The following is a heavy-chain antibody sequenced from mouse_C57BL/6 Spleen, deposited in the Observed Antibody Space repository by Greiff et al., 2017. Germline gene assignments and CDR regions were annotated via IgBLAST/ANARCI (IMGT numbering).Heavy chain of an antibody. V-gene: IGHV1-59*01. D-gene: IGHD1-1*01. Sequence: VKLQQPGAELVRPGTSVKLSCKASGYTFTSYWMHWVKQRPGQGLEWIGVIDPSDSYTNYNQKFKGKATLTVDTSSSTAYMQLSSLTSEDSAVYYCARYPLITTVVATRWYFDVWGTGTTVTVSS. CDR3: ARYPLITTVVATRWYFDV. CDR1: GYTFTSYW. J-gene: IGHJ1*03. CDR2: IDPSDSYT.